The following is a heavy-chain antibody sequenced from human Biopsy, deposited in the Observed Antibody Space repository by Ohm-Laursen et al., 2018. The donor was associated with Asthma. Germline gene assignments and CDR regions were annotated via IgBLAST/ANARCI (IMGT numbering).Heavy chain of an antibody. CDR3: ARGGYDGDRRHHNGLDV. J-gene: IGHJ6*02. Sequence: SSVKVSCKAPGDILSSFGIKWVRKSPGQGLEWMGGVIPIYGTTHTAQKFQGRVTITADESTSTAYMELTSLRKEDTAVYYCARGGYDGDRRHHNGLDVWGQGTTVTVSS. V-gene: IGHV1-69*01. D-gene: IGHD4-17*01. CDR1: GDILSSFG. CDR2: VIPIYGTT.